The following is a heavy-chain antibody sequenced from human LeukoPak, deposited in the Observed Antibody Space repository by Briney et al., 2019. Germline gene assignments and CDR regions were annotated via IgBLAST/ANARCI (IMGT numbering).Heavy chain of an antibody. V-gene: IGHV4-38-2*02. J-gene: IGHJ3*02. D-gene: IGHD2-15*01. CDR3: ARGPKQNCSGGSCYAIRSAFDI. CDR2: IYHSGST. CDR1: DYSIGTVYY. Sequence: SETLSLTCTVSDYSIGTVYYWGWIRQPPGKGPEWIGSIYHSGSTNYNPSLKSRVTISVDTSKNQFSLKLSSVTAADTAVYYCARGPKQNCSGGSCYAIRSAFDIWGQGTMVTVSS.